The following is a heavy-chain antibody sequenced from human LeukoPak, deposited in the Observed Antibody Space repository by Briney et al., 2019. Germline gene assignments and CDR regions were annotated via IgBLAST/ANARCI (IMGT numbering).Heavy chain of an antibody. CDR3: ARGQPYGSGSYYRDPAEYFQH. V-gene: IGHV4-4*07. D-gene: IGHD3-10*01. CDR1: GGSISSYY. J-gene: IGHJ1*01. CDR2: IYTSGST. Sequence: LETLSLTCTVSGGSISSYYWSWIRQPAGKGLEWIGRIYTSGSTNYNPSLKSRVTMSVDTSKNQFSLKLSSVTAADTAVYYCARGQPYGSGSYYRDPAEYFQHWGQGTLVTVSS.